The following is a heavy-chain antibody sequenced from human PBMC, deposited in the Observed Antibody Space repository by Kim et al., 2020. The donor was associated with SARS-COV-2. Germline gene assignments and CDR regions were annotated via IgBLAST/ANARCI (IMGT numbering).Heavy chain of an antibody. CDR3: ARGGVYYGSGAPYY. D-gene: IGHD3-10*01. CDR2: INHSGST. CDR1: GGSFSGYY. V-gene: IGHV4-34*01. J-gene: IGHJ4*02. Sequence: SETLSLTCAVYGGSFSGYYWSWIRQPPGKGLEWIGEINHSGSTNYNPSLKSRVTISVDTSKNQFSLKLSSVTAADTAVYYCARGGVYYGSGAPYYWGQGTLVTVSS.